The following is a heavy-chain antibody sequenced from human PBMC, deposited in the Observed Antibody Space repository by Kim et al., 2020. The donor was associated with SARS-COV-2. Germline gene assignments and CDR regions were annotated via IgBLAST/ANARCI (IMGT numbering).Heavy chain of an antibody. V-gene: IGHV4-39*07. CDR2: IYYSGST. D-gene: IGHD6-19*01. CDR3: ARDRGTTSGWSRGNWFDP. CDR1: GGSISSSSYY. Sequence: SETLSLTCTVSGGSISSSSYYWGWIRQPPGKGLEWIGSIYYSGSTYYNPSLKSRVTISVDTSKNQFSLKLSSVTAADTAVYYCARDRGTTSGWSRGNWFDPWGQGTLVTVSS. J-gene: IGHJ5*02.